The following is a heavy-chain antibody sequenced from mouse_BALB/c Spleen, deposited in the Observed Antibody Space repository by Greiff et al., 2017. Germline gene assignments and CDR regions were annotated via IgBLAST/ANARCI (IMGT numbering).Heavy chain of an antibody. CDR1: GYSITSDYA. V-gene: IGHV3-2*02. Sequence: EVQLQQSGPGLVKPSQSLSLTCTVTGYSITSDYAWNWIRQFPGNKLEWMGYISYSGSTSYNPSLKSRISITRDTSKNQFFLQLNSVTTEDTATYYCARRDYGIAMDYWGQGTSVTVSS. CDR3: ARRDYGIAMDY. D-gene: IGHD1-1*01. CDR2: ISYSGST. J-gene: IGHJ4*01.